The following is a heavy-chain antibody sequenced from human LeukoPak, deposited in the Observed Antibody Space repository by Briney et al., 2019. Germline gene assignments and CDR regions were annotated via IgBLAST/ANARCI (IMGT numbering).Heavy chain of an antibody. J-gene: IGHJ4*02. CDR3: AKDSSGYTTYYFDY. V-gene: IGHV3-23*01. CDR1: GFTFSSYW. D-gene: IGHD5-12*01. CDR2: ISGSGGST. Sequence: GSLRLSCAASGFTFSSYWMSWVRQAPGKGLEWVSAISGSGGSTYYADSVKGRFTISRDNSKNTLYLQMNSLRAEDTAVYYCAKDSSGYTTYYFDYWGQGTLVTVSS.